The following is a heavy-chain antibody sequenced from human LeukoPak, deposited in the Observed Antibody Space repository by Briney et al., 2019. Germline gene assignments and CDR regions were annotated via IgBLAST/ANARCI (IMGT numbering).Heavy chain of an antibody. D-gene: IGHD7-27*01. V-gene: IGHV1-46*01. Sequence: ASVKVSCKASGYTFTSYYMHWVRQAPGQGLEWMGIINLSGGTTYYAQKFQGRVTMTNDMSTSTVYMELSSLRSEDTAVYYCARDRVELGWGAFEIWGQGTMVTVSS. J-gene: IGHJ3*02. CDR1: GYTFTSYY. CDR3: ARDRVELGWGAFEI. CDR2: INLSGGTT.